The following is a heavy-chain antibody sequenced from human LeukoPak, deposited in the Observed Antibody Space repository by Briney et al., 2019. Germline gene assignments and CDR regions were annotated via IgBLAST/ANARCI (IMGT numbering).Heavy chain of an antibody. V-gene: IGHV3-30-3*01. CDR3: ARDQGGAPGV. J-gene: IGHJ4*02. Sequence: GGSLRLSCAASGFSFSSYYMSWVRQAPGKGLEWVAVISYDGSNKYYADSVKGRFTISRDNSKNTLYLQMNSLRAEDTAVYYCARDQGGAPGVWGQGTLVTVSS. D-gene: IGHD3-16*01. CDR1: GFSFSSYY. CDR2: ISYDGSNK.